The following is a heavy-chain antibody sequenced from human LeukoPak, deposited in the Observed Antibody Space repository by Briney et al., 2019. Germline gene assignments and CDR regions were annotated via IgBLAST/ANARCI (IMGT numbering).Heavy chain of an antibody. J-gene: IGHJ5*02. V-gene: IGHV3-21*01. CDR1: GFTFSSYS. D-gene: IGHD5-18*01. Sequence: GGPLRLSCAPSGFTFSSYSMNWVRQAPGKGLEWLSSISSSSYKYYADSVKGRFTISRDNAKNSLYLQMNSLRAEDTAVYYCARDDRDWGYSYGYEVSAWFDPWGQGTLVTVSS. CDR3: ARDDRDWGYSYGYEVSAWFDP. CDR2: ISSSSYK.